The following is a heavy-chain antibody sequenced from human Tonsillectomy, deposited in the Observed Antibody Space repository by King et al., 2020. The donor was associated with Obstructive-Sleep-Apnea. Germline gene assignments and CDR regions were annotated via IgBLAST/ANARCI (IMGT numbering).Heavy chain of an antibody. D-gene: IGHD2-15*01. CDR2: ISGSGGST. V-gene: IGHV3-23*04. CDR1: GVTFSSYA. CDR3: AKSGVRGYCSGGSCYSGY. Sequence: VQLVESGGGLVQPGGSLRLSCAASGVTFSSYAMSWVRQAPGKGLEWVSAISGSGGSTYYADSVKGRFTISRDNSKNTLYLQMNSLRAEDTAVYYCAKSGVRGYCSGGSCYSGYWGQGTLVTVSS. J-gene: IGHJ4*02.